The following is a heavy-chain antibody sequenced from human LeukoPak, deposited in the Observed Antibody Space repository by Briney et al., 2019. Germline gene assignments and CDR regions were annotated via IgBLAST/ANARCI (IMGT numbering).Heavy chain of an antibody. V-gene: IGHV4-30-4*08. D-gene: IGHD2-2*01. Sequence: SETLSLTCTVSGGSISSGDYYWSWIRQPPGKGLEWIGYIYYSGSTYYNPSLKSRVTISVDTSKNQFSLKLSSVTAADTAVYYCARGHHGVPAATEDHAFDIWGQGTMVTVSS. CDR3: ARGHHGVPAATEDHAFDI. CDR2: IYYSGST. J-gene: IGHJ3*02. CDR1: GGSISSGDYY.